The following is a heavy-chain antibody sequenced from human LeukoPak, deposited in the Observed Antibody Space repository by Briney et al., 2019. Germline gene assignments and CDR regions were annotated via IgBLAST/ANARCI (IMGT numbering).Heavy chain of an antibody. CDR2: IKPDGTTK. D-gene: IGHD6-13*01. J-gene: IGHJ4*02. Sequence: GGPLRLSCEASGFPFSSYSMTWVRQAPGKGLEGVANIKPDGTTKFYVDSVKGRFTISRDNALNSLYLQMNSLRAEDTAIYYCARSIPYGTTWYGRSDYWGQGTLVTVSS. CDR3: ARSIPYGTTWYGRSDY. V-gene: IGHV3-7*03. CDR1: GFPFSSYS.